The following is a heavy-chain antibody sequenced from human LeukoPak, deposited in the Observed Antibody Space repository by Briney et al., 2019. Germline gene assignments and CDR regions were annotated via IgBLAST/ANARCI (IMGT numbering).Heavy chain of an antibody. J-gene: IGHJ4*02. CDR1: GFTFSSYG. CDR2: IRYDGSNK. D-gene: IGHD3-22*01. V-gene: IGHV3-30*02. Sequence: GGSLRLSCAASGFTFSSYGMHWVRQAPGKGLEWVAFIRYDGSNKYYADSVKGRFTISRDNSKNTLYLQMNSLRAEDTAVYYCAKDKSRVYYYDSSGYSHDYWGQGTLVTVSS. CDR3: AKDKSRVYYYDSSGYSHDY.